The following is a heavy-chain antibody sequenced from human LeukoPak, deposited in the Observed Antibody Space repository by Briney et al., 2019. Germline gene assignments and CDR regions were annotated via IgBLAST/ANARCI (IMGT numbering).Heavy chain of an antibody. V-gene: IGHV3-13*01. J-gene: IGHJ5*02. CDR1: GFTFSNYD. Sequence: GGSLRLSCAASGFTFSNYDMYWVRQPTGKGLEWVSAINTAGDTYYLGSVKGRFTISRENAKNSLYLQMNSLRAGDTAVYYCARGSPTTVVTSNWFDPWGQGTLVTVSS. CDR2: INTAGDT. CDR3: ARGSPTTVVTSNWFDP. D-gene: IGHD4-23*01.